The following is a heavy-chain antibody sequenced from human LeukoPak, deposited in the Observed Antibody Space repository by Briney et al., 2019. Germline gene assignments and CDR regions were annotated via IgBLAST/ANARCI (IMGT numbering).Heavy chain of an antibody. CDR3: ARGPPSGSYPTYYGMDV. D-gene: IGHD1-26*01. CDR1: GFTFSSYG. CDR2: IWYDGSNK. V-gene: IGHV3-33*01. J-gene: IGHJ6*02. Sequence: PGRSLRLSCAASGFTFSSYGMHWVSQAPGNGLEWVAVIWYDGSNKYYADSVKGRFTISRDNSKNTLYLQMNSLRAEDTAVYYCARGPPSGSYPTYYGMDVWGQGTTVTVSS.